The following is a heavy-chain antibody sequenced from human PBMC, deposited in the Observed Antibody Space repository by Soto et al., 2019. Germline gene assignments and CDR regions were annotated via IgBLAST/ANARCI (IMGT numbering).Heavy chain of an antibody. D-gene: IGHD1-7*01. Sequence: ASVKVSCKVSGYTLTELSMHWVRQAPGKGLEWMGGFDPEDGETIYAQKFQGRVTMTEDTSTDTAYMELSSLRSEDTAVFYCATYNWNSGYYYYGMDVWGQGTTVTVSS. J-gene: IGHJ6*02. CDR3: ATYNWNSGYYYYGMDV. CDR2: FDPEDGET. CDR1: GYTLTELS. V-gene: IGHV1-24*01.